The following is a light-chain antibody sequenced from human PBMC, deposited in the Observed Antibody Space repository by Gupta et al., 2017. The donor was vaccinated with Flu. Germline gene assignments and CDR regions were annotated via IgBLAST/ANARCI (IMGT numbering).Light chain of an antibody. CDR1: QSVLYSSNNKNY. CDR3: QQYYSNPRT. J-gene: IGKJ1*01. CDR2: WAS. V-gene: IGKV4-1*01. Sequence: IVLPQSPDSLAVSLCERATINCKSSQSVLYSSNNKNYLDWYQQKPGQPPKLLIYWASTRESGVPDRVSGSGSGTDFTLTISSLQADDVAVYYCQQYYSNPRTFGQGTXVEVK.